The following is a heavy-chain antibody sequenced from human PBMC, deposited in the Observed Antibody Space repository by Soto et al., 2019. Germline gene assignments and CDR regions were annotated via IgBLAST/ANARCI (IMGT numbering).Heavy chain of an antibody. CDR1: GFTFSSYG. Sequence: QVQLVESGGGVVQPGRSLRLSCAASGFTFSSYGMHWVRQAPGKGLEWVAVIWYDGSNKYYADSVKGRFNISRDNSKNTLYLQINSLRADDTAVYYCARDPSFGEVSYYFDYWGQGTLVTVSS. CDR2: IWYDGSNK. D-gene: IGHD3-10*01. J-gene: IGHJ4*02. CDR3: ARDPSFGEVSYYFDY. V-gene: IGHV3-33*01.